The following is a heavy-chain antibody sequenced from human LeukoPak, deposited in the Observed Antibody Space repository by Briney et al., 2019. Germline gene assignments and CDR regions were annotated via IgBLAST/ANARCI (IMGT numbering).Heavy chain of an antibody. Sequence: ASVKVSCKASGYSFTSYGISWVRQAPGQGLEWMGWISAYNGNTNYAQKLQGRVTMTTDTSTSTAYMELRSLRSDDTAVYYCARDLVGGTVTTRGLGWFDPWGQGTLVTVSS. V-gene: IGHV1-18*01. D-gene: IGHD4-17*01. J-gene: IGHJ5*02. CDR2: ISAYNGNT. CDR1: GYSFTSYG. CDR3: ARDLVGGTVTTRGLGWFDP.